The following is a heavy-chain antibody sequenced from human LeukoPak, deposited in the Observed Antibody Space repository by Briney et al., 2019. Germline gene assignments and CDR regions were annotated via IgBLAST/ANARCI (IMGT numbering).Heavy chain of an antibody. V-gene: IGHV4-38-2*02. CDR2: IYHSGST. D-gene: IGHD3-16*01. CDR3: ARDLGKGGY. J-gene: IGHJ4*02. Sequence: SETLSLTCAVSGYSISSGYYWGWIRQPPGKGLEWIGSIYHSGSTYYNPSLKSRVTISVDTSKNQFSLKLSSVTAADTAVYYCARDLGKGGYWGQGTLVTVSS. CDR1: GYSISSGYY.